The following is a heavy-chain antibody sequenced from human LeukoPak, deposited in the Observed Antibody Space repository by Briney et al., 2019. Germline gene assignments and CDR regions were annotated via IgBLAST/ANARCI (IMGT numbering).Heavy chain of an antibody. Sequence: GGSLRLSCAASGFTFSSYEMNWVRQAPGKGLEWVSYISSSGSTIYYADSVKGRFTISRDNAKKSLYLQMNSLRAEDTAVYSCARVGYFDQSFDYWGQGTLVTVSS. V-gene: IGHV3-48*03. D-gene: IGHD3-9*01. CDR3: ARVGYFDQSFDY. CDR2: ISSSGSTI. J-gene: IGHJ4*02. CDR1: GFTFSSYE.